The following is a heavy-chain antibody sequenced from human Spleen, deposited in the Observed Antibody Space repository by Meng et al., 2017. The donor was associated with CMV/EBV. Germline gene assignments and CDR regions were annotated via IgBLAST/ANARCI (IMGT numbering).Heavy chain of an antibody. CDR1: RSHA. Sequence: RSHAITGVRQAPGQGLEWMGGIIPLNGITNYAQKFKGRVSMTADKSTSTAYMELISLTSEDTGMYYCARDQGFGWEMATILFGWFDPWGQGTLVTVSS. J-gene: IGHJ5*02. V-gene: IGHV1-69*10. D-gene: IGHD5-24*01. CDR2: IIPLNGIT. CDR3: ARDQGFGWEMATILFGWFDP.